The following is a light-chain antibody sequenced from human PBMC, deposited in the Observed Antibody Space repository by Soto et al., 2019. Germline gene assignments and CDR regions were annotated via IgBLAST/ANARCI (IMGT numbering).Light chain of an antibody. CDR2: GLS. V-gene: IGKV3-15*01. CDR1: QRITT. J-gene: IGKJ4*01. CDR3: QQYNNWPLT. Sequence: IVMPHYPATLSVSPGAGATLSCRASQRITTVAWYQQKPGQAPRLLIYGLSIRAPGVPARFSGSGSGTEFTLTISSLQSADFALYYCQQYNNWPLTFGGVTKVAI.